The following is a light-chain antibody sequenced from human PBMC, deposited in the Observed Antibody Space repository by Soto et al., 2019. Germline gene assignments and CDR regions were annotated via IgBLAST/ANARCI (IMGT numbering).Light chain of an antibody. CDR1: SSNLGAGYD. V-gene: IGLV1-40*01. CDR2: DNT. J-gene: IGLJ1*01. Sequence: QSVLTQPPSVSGAPGQTVSISCTGSSSNLGAGYDVNWYQQLPGTAPTLLISDNTNRPSGVPDRVSGSKSGTSASLAISGLQSEDEADYYCQAYDNSLRGYVFGPGTKLTVL. CDR3: QAYDNSLRGYV.